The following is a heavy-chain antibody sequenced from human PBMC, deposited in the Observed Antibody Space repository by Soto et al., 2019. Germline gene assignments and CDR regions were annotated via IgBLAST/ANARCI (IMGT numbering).Heavy chain of an antibody. V-gene: IGHV3-73*01. J-gene: IGHJ4*02. CDR3: THTPT. CDR1: GFTLGDSA. D-gene: IGHD1-1*01. CDR2: IKSNANSYAT. Sequence: GGSLRLSCAASGFTLGDSAMHWVRQASGKGLEWVGRIKSNANSYATAYAASVKGRFTISRDDSKNTAYLQTNSLNTEDTAVYYCTHTPTWGQGTLVTVSS.